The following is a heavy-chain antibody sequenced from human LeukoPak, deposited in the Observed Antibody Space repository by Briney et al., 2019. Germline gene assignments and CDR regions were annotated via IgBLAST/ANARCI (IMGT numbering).Heavy chain of an antibody. CDR1: GFPFDDYA. CDR2: ISWNSGSI. Sequence: LRLSWAASGFPFDDYAMHWVRPAPGKGLEWVSGISWNSGSICYADSVKGRFTISRDNAKNSLYLQMNSLRAEDTALYYCAKSYLTGYSSGWYYFDYWGQGTLVTVSS. D-gene: IGHD6-19*01. CDR3: AKSYLTGYSSGWYYFDY. J-gene: IGHJ4*02. V-gene: IGHV3-9*01.